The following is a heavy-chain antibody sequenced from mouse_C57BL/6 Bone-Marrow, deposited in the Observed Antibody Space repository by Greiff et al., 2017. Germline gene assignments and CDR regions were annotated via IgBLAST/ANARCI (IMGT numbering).Heavy chain of an antibody. J-gene: IGHJ4*01. CDR3: ARPGEDYAMDD. Sequence: EVNVVESGGGLVKPGGSLKLSCAASGFTFSDYGMHWVRQAPEKGLEWVAYISSGSSTIYYADTVKGRFTISRDNAKNTLFLQMTSLRSEDTAMXYCARPGEDYAMDDWGQGTSVTVSS. CDR2: ISSGSSTI. V-gene: IGHV5-17*01. CDR1: GFTFSDYG.